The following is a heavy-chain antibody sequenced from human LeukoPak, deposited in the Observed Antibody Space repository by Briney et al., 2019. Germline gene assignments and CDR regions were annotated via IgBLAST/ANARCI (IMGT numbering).Heavy chain of an antibody. J-gene: IGHJ4*02. Sequence: GWSLRLSCAASGFTFNKYAMNWLRQAPGKGLEGVAFIRYCGSNKYYADSVNGRFTIRRDNSKHALYLQVNGLRAEDTAVYYCAKDRYYPPDYWGQGTLVTVSS. D-gene: IGHD2-8*01. CDR1: GFTFNKYA. V-gene: IGHV3-30*02. CDR2: IRYCGSNK. CDR3: AKDRYYPPDY.